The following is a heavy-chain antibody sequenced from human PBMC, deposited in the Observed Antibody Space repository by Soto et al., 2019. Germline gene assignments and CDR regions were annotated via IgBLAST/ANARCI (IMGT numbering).Heavy chain of an antibody. CDR3: ARHSPPFGSVETGGRAFDI. D-gene: IGHD3-16*01. CDR2: IYPGDSDT. V-gene: IGHV5-51*01. Sequence: PGESLKISCQGSGYSFTIYWLGLVRQVPGKGLEWMGIIYPGDSDTRYSPSFQGQVTISADKSISTAYLQWSSLKASDTAMYYCARHSPPFGSVETGGRAFDIWGQGTMVTVSS. J-gene: IGHJ3*02. CDR1: GYSFTIYW.